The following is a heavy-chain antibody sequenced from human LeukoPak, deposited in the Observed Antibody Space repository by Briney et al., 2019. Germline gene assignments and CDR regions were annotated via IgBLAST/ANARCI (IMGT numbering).Heavy chain of an antibody. CDR1: GFTFSSCG. Sequence: PGGSLRLSCAASGFTFSSCGMSWVRLPPGKGLEWVSYISDTGTTIYYADSVKGRFTISRDNAKNSLYLQMNSLRDEDTAVYYCAREDYNPPRAMDVWGQGTTVTVSS. CDR2: ISDTGTTI. D-gene: IGHD3-10*01. J-gene: IGHJ6*02. CDR3: AREDYNPPRAMDV. V-gene: IGHV3-48*02.